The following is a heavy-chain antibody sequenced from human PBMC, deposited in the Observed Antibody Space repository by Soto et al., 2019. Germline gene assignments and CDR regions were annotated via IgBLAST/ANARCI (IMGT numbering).Heavy chain of an antibody. D-gene: IGHD3-22*01. Sequence: QVQLVQSGAEVKKPGASVKVSCKASGYTFTSYGISWVRQAPGQGLEWMGWICAYNGNTNYAQKLQGRVTMTTDTSTSTAYMELRSLRSDDTAVYYCARDQPQYYYDSSGYFDYWGQGTLVTVSS. V-gene: IGHV1-18*01. CDR3: ARDQPQYYYDSSGYFDY. CDR1: GYTFTSYG. J-gene: IGHJ4*02. CDR2: ICAYNGNT.